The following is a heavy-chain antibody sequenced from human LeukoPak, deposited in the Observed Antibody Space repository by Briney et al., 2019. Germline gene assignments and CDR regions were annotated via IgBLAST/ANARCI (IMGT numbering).Heavy chain of an antibody. D-gene: IGHD3-10*01. CDR3: ASVARCFGEVSPHFDY. V-gene: IGHV4-38-2*02. Sequence: SETLSLTCTVSGYPISSGYYWGWIRQPPGKGLEWIGNIYHSGSTYYNPSLKRRVTISVDTSKNQFSLKLSSVTAADTAVYYCASVARCFGEVSPHFDYWGQGTLVTVSS. J-gene: IGHJ4*02. CDR1: GYPISSGYY. CDR2: IYHSGST.